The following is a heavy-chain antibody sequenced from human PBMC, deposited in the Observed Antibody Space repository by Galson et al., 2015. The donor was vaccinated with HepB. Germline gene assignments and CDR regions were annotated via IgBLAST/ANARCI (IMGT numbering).Heavy chain of an antibody. J-gene: IGHJ6*02. CDR1: GFSLRTSGMC. Sequence: PALVKPTQTLTLTCTFSGFSLRTSGMCVSWIRQPPGKALEWLARIDWDDDKYYRTSLKTRLTISKDTSKNQMVLTMTNMDPVDTATYYCARMTTVTTSARPYDYYGMDICGQGTTVTVSS. V-gene: IGHV2-70*11. CDR3: ARMTTVTTSARPYDYYGMDI. D-gene: IGHD4-17*01. CDR2: IDWDDDK.